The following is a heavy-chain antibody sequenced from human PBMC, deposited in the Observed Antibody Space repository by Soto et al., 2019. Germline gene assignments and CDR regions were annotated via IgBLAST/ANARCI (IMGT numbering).Heavy chain of an antibody. CDR1: GYTFTDYF. J-gene: IGHJ5*02. CDR2: IIPIFGTA. CDR3: AREVGATLNWFDP. D-gene: IGHD1-26*01. Sequence: QVQLVQSGAEVRKPGASVKVSCKASGYTFTDYFIHWVRQAPGQGFEWMGGIIPIFGTANYAQKFQGRVTITADESTSTAYMELSSLRSEDTAVYYCAREVGATLNWFDPWGQGTLVTVSS. V-gene: IGHV1-69*01.